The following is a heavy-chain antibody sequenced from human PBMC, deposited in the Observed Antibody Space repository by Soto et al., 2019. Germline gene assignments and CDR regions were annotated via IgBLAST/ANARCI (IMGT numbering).Heavy chain of an antibody. CDR3: ARSPVSTSVLLYYYYGMDV. CDR2: INSDGSST. J-gene: IGHJ6*02. CDR1: GFTFSSYW. D-gene: IGHD2-2*01. V-gene: IGHV3-74*01. Sequence: GGSLRLSCAASGFTFSSYWMHWVRQAPGKGLVWVSRINSDGSSTSYADSVKGRFTISRDNAKNTLYLQMNSLRAEDTAVYYCARSPVSTSVLLYYYYGMDVWGQGTTVTVS.